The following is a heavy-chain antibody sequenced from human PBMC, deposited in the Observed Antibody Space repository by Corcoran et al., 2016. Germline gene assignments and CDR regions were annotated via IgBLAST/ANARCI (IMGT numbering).Heavy chain of an antibody. V-gene: IGHV3-30*03. J-gene: IGHJ4*02. Sequence: QVQLVESGGGVVQPGRSLRLSCAASGFTFSSYGIHWVRQAPGKGLEWVAVISYDGSNKYYADSVKGRFTISRDNSKNMLYLQMNRLRAEDTAVYYCASENVEIHWGQGTLVTVSS. CDR3: ASENVEIH. D-gene: IGHD2-21*01. CDR1: GFTFSSYG. CDR2: ISYDGSNK.